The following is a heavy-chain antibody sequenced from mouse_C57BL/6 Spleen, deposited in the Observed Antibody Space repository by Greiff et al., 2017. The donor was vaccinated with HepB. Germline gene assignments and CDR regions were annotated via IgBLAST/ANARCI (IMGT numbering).Heavy chain of an antibody. CDR2: IDPSDSET. J-gene: IGHJ4*01. CDR1: GYTFTSYW. D-gene: IGHD1-1*01. V-gene: IGHV1-52*01. CDR3: AMRFTTDAMDY. Sequence: QVQLQQPGAELVRPGSSVKLSCKASGYTFTSYWMHWVKQRPIQGLEWIGNIDPSDSETHYNQKFKDKATLTVDKSSSTAYMQLSSLTSEDSAVYYCAMRFTTDAMDYWGQGTSVTVSS.